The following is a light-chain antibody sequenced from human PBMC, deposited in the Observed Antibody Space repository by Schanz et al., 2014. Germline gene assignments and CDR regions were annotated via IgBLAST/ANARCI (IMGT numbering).Light chain of an antibody. V-gene: IGLV2-8*01. CDR3: CSYAGSSTWV. J-gene: IGLJ3*02. CDR1: SSDIGGYNF. Sequence: QSALTQPPSASGSPGQSVTISCTGTSSDIGGYNFVSWYQQHPGEAPKLMIYEVSKRPSGVPDRFSGSKSGNTASLTVSGLQAEDEADYYCCSYAGSSTWVFGGGTKLTVL. CDR2: EVS.